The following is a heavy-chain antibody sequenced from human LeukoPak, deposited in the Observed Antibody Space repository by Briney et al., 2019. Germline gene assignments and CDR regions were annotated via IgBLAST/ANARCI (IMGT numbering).Heavy chain of an antibody. CDR2: INTGNGNT. CDR3: ARDMGSGSLHY. CDR1: GYTFSTYA. J-gene: IGHJ4*02. V-gene: IGHV1-3*04. D-gene: IGHD1-26*01. Sequence: ASVKVSCKASGYTFSTYAIHWVRQAPGQRLEWMGWINTGNGNTRYSQTFQGRFTITRDTSASTAYMELNSLRTEDTAVYYCARDMGSGSLHYWGQGSLVTVSS.